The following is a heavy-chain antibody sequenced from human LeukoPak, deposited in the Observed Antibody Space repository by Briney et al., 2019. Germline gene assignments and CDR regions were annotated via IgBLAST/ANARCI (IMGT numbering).Heavy chain of an antibody. J-gene: IGHJ4*02. CDR1: GFTFSSYE. CDR2: ISSSGSTI. CDR3: ASFTPHYYDSSGYC. D-gene: IGHD3-22*01. Sequence: GGSLRLSCAASGFTFSSYEMNWVRQAPGKGLEWVSYISSSGSTIYYADSVKGRFTISRDNAKNSLYLQMNSLRAEDTAVYYCASFTPHYYDSSGYCWGQGTLVTVSS. V-gene: IGHV3-48*03.